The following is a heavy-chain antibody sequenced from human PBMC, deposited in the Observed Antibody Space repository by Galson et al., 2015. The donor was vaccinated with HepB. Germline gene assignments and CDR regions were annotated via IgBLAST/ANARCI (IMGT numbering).Heavy chain of an antibody. CDR1: GFTFNNYA. J-gene: IGHJ4*02. D-gene: IGHD2-15*01. V-gene: IGHV3-23*01. CDR3: TKDHSARHPFAAADS. CDR2: ISATGGGT. Sequence: SLRLSCAASGFTFNNYAMSWVRQAPGRGPEWVAIISATGGGTYYAGSVRGRFTISKDNSRATVFLQMNSLRVEDTALYYCTKDHSARHPFAAADSWGQGTQVTVSS.